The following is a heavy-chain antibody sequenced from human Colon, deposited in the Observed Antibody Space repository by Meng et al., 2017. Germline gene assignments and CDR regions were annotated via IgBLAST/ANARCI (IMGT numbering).Heavy chain of an antibody. D-gene: IGHD5-18*01. CDR1: GFTFSSYW. J-gene: IGHJ6*02. V-gene: IGHV3-7*01. CDR2: IKQDGSEK. CDR3: ARVLSYSYGYGSYGMGV. Sequence: GGSLRLSCAASGFTFSSYWMSWVRQAPGKGLEWVANIKQDGSEKYYVDSVKGRFTISRDNAKNSLYLQMNSLRAEDTAVYYCARVLSYSYGYGSYGMGVWGQGTTVTVSS.